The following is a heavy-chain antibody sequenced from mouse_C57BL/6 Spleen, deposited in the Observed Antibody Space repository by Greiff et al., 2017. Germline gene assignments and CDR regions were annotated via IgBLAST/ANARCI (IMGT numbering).Heavy chain of an antibody. Sequence: EVKLVESGGGLVKPGGSLKLSCAASGFTFSDYGMHWVRQAPEKGLGWVAYFSSGSSTIYYADPVKGRFPISRDNAKNTLFLQMTSLRSEDTAMYYCARPELTGPYYAMDYWGQGTSVTVSS. D-gene: IGHD4-1*01. CDR1: GFTFSDYG. CDR2: FSSGSSTI. CDR3: ARPELTGPYYAMDY. J-gene: IGHJ4*01. V-gene: IGHV5-17*01.